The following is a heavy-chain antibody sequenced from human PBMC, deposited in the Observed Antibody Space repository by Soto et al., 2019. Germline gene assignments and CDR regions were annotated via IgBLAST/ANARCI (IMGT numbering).Heavy chain of an antibody. D-gene: IGHD2-21*01. CDR2: ISTGNVI. V-gene: IGHV3-48*03. CDR3: ARQIVAGGYFDY. CDR1: GFFFSGFE. J-gene: IGHJ4*02. Sequence: PGGSLRLSCVASGFFFSGFEMSWVRQAPGKGLEWISYISTGNVIYQADSVRGRFTISRDDAKNSLFLQMNSLTAEDTAVYYCARQIVAGGYFDYWGQGTVVTVSS.